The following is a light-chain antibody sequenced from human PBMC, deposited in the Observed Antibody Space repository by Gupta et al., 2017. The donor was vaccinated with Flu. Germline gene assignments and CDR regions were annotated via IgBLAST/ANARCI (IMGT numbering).Light chain of an antibody. CDR3: QQEGSSAWT. V-gene: IGKV3-20*01. CDR2: GAS. J-gene: IGKJ1*01. Sequence: IVLTQSPGTLSLSPGERATLSCRASQSVSSSYLAWYQQKPGQAPRLLIYGASSRATGIPDRFSGSGSGTDFTLTISRLEPEDFAVYYCQQEGSSAWTFGQGTKVEIK. CDR1: QSVSSSY.